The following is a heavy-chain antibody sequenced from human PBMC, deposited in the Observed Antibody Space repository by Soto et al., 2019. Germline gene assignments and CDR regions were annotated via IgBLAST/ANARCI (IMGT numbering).Heavy chain of an antibody. CDR2: LSYDGTDK. CDR3: ARWNVQHDSYGYF. D-gene: IGHD5-18*01. CDR1: GFTFGTYP. J-gene: IGHJ4*02. V-gene: IGHV3-30-3*01. Sequence: PGGSLRLSCAASGFTFGTYPMHWLRQAPGKGLEWVALLSYDGTDKYYADSVKGRFSISRDNPQNTLYLQMNSLRAEDTAVYYCARWNVQHDSYGYFWGQGTLVTVSS.